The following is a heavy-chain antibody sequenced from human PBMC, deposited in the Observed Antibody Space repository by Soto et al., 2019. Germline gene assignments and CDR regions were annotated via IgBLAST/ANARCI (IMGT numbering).Heavy chain of an antibody. D-gene: IGHD3-10*01. V-gene: IGHV4-59*08. CDR1: GGSISSYY. CDR2: IYYSGST. CDR3: ARHTRVRGAPSYMDV. J-gene: IGHJ6*03. Sequence: SETPXLTCTVSGGSISSYYWSWIRQPPGKGLEWIGYIYYSGSTYYNPSLKSRVTISVDTSKNQFSLKLSSVTAADTAVYYCARHTRVRGAPSYMDVWGKGTTVTVSS.